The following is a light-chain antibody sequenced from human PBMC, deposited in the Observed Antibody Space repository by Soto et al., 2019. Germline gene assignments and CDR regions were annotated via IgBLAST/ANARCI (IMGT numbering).Light chain of an antibody. CDR3: AAWDDSLSGYAV. CDR2: RNN. J-gene: IGLJ7*01. Sequence: QSVLTQPPSASGTPGQRVTISCSGTSSNIGSNYVYWYQQLPGTAPKLLIYRNNQRPSGVPDRFSGSKSGTSASLAISGHRSEYEADYYCAAWDDSLSGYAVFGGGTQLTVL. CDR1: SSNIGSNY. V-gene: IGLV1-47*01.